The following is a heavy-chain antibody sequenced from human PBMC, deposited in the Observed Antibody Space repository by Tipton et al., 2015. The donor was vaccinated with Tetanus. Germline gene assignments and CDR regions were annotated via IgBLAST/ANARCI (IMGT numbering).Heavy chain of an antibody. J-gene: IGHJ3*01. CDR3: AKDRPRKTDYSGNGYAFDV. V-gene: IGHV3-23*01. D-gene: IGHD4-11*01. Sequence: SLRLSCAASGFTFSDYAMNWVRQAPGKGLEWVSVVTGSGKTTHYADSVKGRFTISRDNSKNTLFLQMSSLRVEDTGIYYCAKDRPRKTDYSGNGYAFDVWGQGTMVSVSS. CDR2: VTGSGKTT. CDR1: GFTFSDYA.